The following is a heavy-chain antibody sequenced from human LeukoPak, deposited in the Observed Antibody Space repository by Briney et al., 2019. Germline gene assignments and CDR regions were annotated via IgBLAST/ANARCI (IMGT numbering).Heavy chain of an antibody. V-gene: IGHV3-23*01. Sequence: GGSLRLSCAASGFTVNSQYMAWVRRAPGKGLEWVSAISGSGGSTYYADSVKGRFTISRDNSKNTLYLQMNSLRAEDTAVYYCAKDNFSSAARYGDTRPPDYWGQGTLVTVSS. D-gene: IGHD4-17*01. J-gene: IGHJ4*02. CDR1: GFTVNSQY. CDR2: ISGSGGST. CDR3: AKDNFSSAARYGDTRPPDY.